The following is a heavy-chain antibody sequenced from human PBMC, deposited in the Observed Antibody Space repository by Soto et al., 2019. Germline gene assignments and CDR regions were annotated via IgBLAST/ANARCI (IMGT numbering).Heavy chain of an antibody. Sequence: GGSLRLSCAASGFTFSRHTMHWVRQAPGKGLEWVASISYDGSNKYYADSVKGRFTISRDNSKNTLSVQMDSLRAEDTAVYYCARDRLRLGELSLLGYFDYWGQGTTVTAPQ. V-gene: IGHV3-30*04. D-gene: IGHD3-16*02. CDR1: GFTFSRHT. CDR2: ISYDGSNK. J-gene: IGHJ4*03. CDR3: ARDRLRLGELSLLGYFDY.